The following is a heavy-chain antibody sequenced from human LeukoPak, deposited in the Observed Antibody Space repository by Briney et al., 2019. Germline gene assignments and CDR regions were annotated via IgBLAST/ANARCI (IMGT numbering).Heavy chain of an antibody. CDR2: IYYSGST. V-gene: IGHV4-59*11. J-gene: IGHJ3*02. Sequence: SETLSLTCTVSGGSISSHYWSWIRQPPGKGLEWIGYIYYSGSTNYNPSLKSRVTISVDTSKNQFSLKLSSVTAADTAVYYCARVLISAFGIWGQGTMVTVSS. CDR1: GGSISSHY. CDR3: ARVLISAFGI.